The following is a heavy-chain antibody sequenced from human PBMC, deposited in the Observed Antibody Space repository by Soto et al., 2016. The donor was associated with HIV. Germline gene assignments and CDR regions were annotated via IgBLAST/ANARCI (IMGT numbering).Heavy chain of an antibody. CDR2: IDYNGNT. CDR1: GASISGGGYY. CDR3: ARXPAPMGHVPGIGTS. Sequence: HLQESGPGLVKTSQTLSLTCAVSGASISGGGYYWSWIRQRPEKGLEWIGFIDYNGNTYYSPSLKSRITISEDTSINRFSLIMRSMTAADTAIYYCARXPAPMGHVPGIGTSWGQGT. V-gene: IGHV4-31*11. D-gene: IGHD3-10*01. J-gene: IGHJ3*01.